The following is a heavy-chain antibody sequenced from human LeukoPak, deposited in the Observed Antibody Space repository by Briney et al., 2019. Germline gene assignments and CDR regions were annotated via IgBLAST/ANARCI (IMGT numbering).Heavy chain of an antibody. J-gene: IGHJ6*04. CDR3: ARAMNGVDV. CDR2: IDPGGST. V-gene: IGHV3-53*01. CDR1: GFIVSSTY. Sequence: PGGSLRLSCAASGFIVSSTYMSWVRQAPGQGLQWVSVIDPGGSTFYADSVRGRFSISRDSSKNTLHLQMSSLRAEDTAVYYCARAMNGVDVWGKGTTVTVSS.